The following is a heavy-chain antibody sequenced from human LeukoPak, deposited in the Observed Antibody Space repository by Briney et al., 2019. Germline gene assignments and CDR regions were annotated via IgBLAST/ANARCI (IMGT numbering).Heavy chain of an antibody. Sequence: PGRSLRLSCTASGFTFGDYAMSWVRQAPGKGLEWVGFIRSKAYGGTPEYAASVKGRFAISRDDSKTIAYLQMNSLKTEDTAVYYCTRIATSGGEFDYWGQGTLVTVSS. CDR3: TRIATSGGEFDY. CDR2: IRSKAYGGTP. J-gene: IGHJ4*02. D-gene: IGHD1-26*01. CDR1: GFTFGDYA. V-gene: IGHV3-49*04.